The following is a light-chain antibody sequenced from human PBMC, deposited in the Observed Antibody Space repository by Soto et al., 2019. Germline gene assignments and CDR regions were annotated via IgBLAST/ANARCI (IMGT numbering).Light chain of an antibody. CDR3: QQRTQWPAT. V-gene: IGKV3-11*01. J-gene: IGKJ1*01. CDR1: QSVTGY. CDR2: DSS. Sequence: EIVLTQSPATLSLFPGERATLSCRTSQSVTGYLAWYQHKPGQAPRLLIYDSSKRAPGIPARFSGSGSGTDFTLTISSLEPEDFAVYFCQQRTQWPATFGQGTKVEMK.